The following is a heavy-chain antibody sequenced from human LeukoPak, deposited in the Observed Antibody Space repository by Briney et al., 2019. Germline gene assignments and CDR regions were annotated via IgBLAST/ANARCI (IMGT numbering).Heavy chain of an antibody. CDR1: GYSISSGYY. D-gene: IGHD3-3*01. V-gene: IGHV4-38-2*01. CDR2: IYHSGST. Sequence: SETLSLTCAVSGYSISSGYYWGWIRQHPGEGLEWIGSIYHSGSTYYNPSLKSRVTISVDTSKNQFSLKLSSVTAADTAVYYCARHHRITIFGWFDPWGQGTLVTVSS. CDR3: ARHHRITIFGWFDP. J-gene: IGHJ5*02.